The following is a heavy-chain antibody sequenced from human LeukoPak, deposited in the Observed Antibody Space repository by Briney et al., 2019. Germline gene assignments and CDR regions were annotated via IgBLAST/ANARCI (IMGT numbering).Heavy chain of an antibody. CDR1: GFTFSTYG. CDR3: AREDTGRLDY. D-gene: IGHD4-17*01. J-gene: IGHJ4*02. V-gene: IGHV3-30*02. CDR2: IRYDESNK. Sequence: PGGSLRLSCAASGFTFSTYGMNWVRQAPGKGLEWVAFIRYDESNKSYADSVKGRITISRDNSKNTLYLQMDSLRAEDTAVYYCAREDTGRLDYWGQGTLVTVSS.